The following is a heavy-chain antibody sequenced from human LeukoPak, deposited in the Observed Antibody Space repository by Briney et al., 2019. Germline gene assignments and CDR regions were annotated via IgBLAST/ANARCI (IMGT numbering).Heavy chain of an antibody. CDR1: GGSFSGYY. J-gene: IGHJ4*02. D-gene: IGHD3-3*01. CDR3: ARKGEITIFGVVPYYFDY. CDR2: INHSGST. Sequence: SETLSLTCAVSGGSFSGYYWSWIRQPPGKGLEWIGEINHSGSTKYNPSLKSRVTISVDTSKNQFSLKLSSVTAADTAVYYCARKGEITIFGVVPYYFDYWGQGTLVTVSS. V-gene: IGHV4-34*01.